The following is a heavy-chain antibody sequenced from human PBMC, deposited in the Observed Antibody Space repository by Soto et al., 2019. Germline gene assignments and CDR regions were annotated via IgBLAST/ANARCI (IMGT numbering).Heavy chain of an antibody. V-gene: IGHV4-31*03. D-gene: IGHD3-22*01. CDR3: ARGGGNSGYPGLDL. Sequence: QVQLQESGPGLVKPSQTLSLTCTVSGGSISSGGYYWSWIRQHPGKGLEWIGYIYYSGSTYYDPSLKSRVTISVDTAKNQFSLKLSSVTAADTAVYYCARGGGNSGYPGLDLWGRGTLVTVSS. J-gene: IGHJ2*01. CDR2: IYYSGST. CDR1: GGSISSGGYY.